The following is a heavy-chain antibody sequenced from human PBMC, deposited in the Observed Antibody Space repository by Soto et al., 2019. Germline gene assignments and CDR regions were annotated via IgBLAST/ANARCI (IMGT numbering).Heavy chain of an antibody. CDR2: ISWNSGSI. CDR1: GFTFDDYA. V-gene: IGHV3-9*01. CDR3: AKDFHPHSSGLWYY. D-gene: IGHD6-19*01. J-gene: IGHJ4*02. Sequence: SLRLSCAASGFTFDDYAMHWVRQAPGKGLEWVSGISWNSGSIGYADSVKGRFTISRNNAKNSLYLQMNSLRAEDTALYYCAKDFHPHSSGLWYYWGQGTLVTVSS.